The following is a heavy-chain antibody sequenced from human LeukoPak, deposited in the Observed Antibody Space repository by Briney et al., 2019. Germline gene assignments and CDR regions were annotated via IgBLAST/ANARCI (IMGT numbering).Heavy chain of an antibody. Sequence: ASVKVSCKASGYTFTSYGISWVRQAPGQGLEWMGWTSAYNGNTNYAQKLQGRVTMTTDTSTSTAYMELRSLRSDDTAVYYCARHYGGYSYGLYYFDCWGQGTLVTVSS. CDR3: ARHYGGYSYGLYYFDC. J-gene: IGHJ4*02. CDR1: GYTFTSYG. CDR2: TSAYNGNT. V-gene: IGHV1-18*01. D-gene: IGHD5-18*01.